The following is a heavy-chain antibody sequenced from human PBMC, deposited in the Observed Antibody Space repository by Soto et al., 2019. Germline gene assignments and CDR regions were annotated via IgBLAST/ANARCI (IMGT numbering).Heavy chain of an antibody. D-gene: IGHD4-4*01. CDR2: ISGSGGMT. V-gene: IGHV3-23*01. Sequence: GGSLRLSCAAFGFTFSSYAMGWVRQAPGKGLEWVSGISGSGGMTYYADSVKGRFTSSRDNSKNTLFLQMSSLGAEDTALYYCAKGWGYSNYYFDFWGQGTLVTVSS. CDR3: AKGWGYSNYYFDF. J-gene: IGHJ4*02. CDR1: GFTFSSYA.